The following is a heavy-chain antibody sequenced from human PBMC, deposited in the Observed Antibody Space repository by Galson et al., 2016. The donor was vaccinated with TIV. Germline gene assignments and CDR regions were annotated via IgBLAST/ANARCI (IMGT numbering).Heavy chain of an antibody. CDR3: AAFSCPSTGCWGLDL. J-gene: IGHJ4*02. D-gene: IGHD2-2*01. CDR2: INNDGTNT. CDR1: GFSFSVYW. Sequence: SLRLSCAASGFSFSVYWMHWVRQAPGKGLVWVSRINNDGTNTVYADSVKGRFTISRDNAKNTVYLQMNSLRPEDTALYYCAAFSCPSTGCWGLDLWGQGVLVTVSS. V-gene: IGHV3-74*01.